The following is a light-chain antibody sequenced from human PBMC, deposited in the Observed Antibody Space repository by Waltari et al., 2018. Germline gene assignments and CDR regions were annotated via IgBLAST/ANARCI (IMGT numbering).Light chain of an antibody. CDR3: SSYVGSQTVV. CDR1: SGDVGGYNY. V-gene: IGLV2-11*01. J-gene: IGLJ2*01. CDR2: DVS. Sequence: QSALTQPRSVSGSPGQSVTISCTGTSGDVGGYNYVSWYQQHPGKAPKLMIYDVSERPYGVPDRCSGSKTGNTASLTICGLQADDEADYYCSSYVGSQTVVFGGGTKLTVL.